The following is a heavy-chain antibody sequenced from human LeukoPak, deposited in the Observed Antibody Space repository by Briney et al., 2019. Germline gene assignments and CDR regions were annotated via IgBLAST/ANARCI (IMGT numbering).Heavy chain of an antibody. Sequence: SVKVSCKASGGTFSSYAISWVRQAPGQGLEWMGGIIPIFGTANYAQKFQGRVTITTDESTSTAYMELSSLRSEDTAVYYCAAGGYGNDSSGYNDYWGQGTLVTVSS. D-gene: IGHD3-22*01. CDR1: GGTFSSYA. CDR3: AAGGYGNDSSGYNDY. J-gene: IGHJ4*02. V-gene: IGHV1-69*05. CDR2: IIPIFGTA.